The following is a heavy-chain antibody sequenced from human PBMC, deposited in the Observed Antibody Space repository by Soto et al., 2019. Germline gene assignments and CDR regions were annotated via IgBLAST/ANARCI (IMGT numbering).Heavy chain of an antibody. J-gene: IGHJ5*02. CDR1: GGSISTSRSY. V-gene: IGHV4-39*01. Sequence: QLQLLESGPGLVKASETLSLTCNVSGGSISTSRSYWAWIRQPPGKGLEWLANIFYSGSTYYNPSLASRATVSVDTSKHEFSLKLRSVTAADTAVYYCARQPTTGDTDLWFDPWGQGTLVTVSS. CDR2: IFYSGST. CDR3: ARQPTTGDTDLWFDP. D-gene: IGHD2-21*01.